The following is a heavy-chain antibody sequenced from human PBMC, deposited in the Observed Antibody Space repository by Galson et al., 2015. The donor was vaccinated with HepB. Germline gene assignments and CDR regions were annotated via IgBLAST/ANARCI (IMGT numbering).Heavy chain of an antibody. J-gene: IGHJ4*02. D-gene: IGHD2-21*01. CDR2: INSDGSST. Sequence: SLRLSCAASGFTFSSYWMHWVRQAPGKGLVWVSRINSDGSSTTYADSVKGRLTISRDNAKNTLYLQMNSLRAEDTAVYYCARVLSRVAPFDYWGQGTLVTVSS. V-gene: IGHV3-74*01. CDR3: ARVLSRVAPFDY. CDR1: GFTFSSYW.